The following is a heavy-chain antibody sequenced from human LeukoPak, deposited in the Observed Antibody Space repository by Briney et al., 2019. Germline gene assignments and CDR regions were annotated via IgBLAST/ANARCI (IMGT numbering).Heavy chain of an antibody. V-gene: IGHV3-23*01. D-gene: IGHD3-10*01. CDR3: ARDLAGAPFGYYFDY. CDR1: GFTFSSYA. J-gene: IGHJ4*02. CDR2: ISGSGGST. Sequence: GGSLRLSCAASGFTFSSYAMSWVRQAPGKGLEWVSAISGSGGSTYYADSVKGRFTISRDNAKNSLYLQMNSLRAEDTAVYYCARDLAGAPFGYYFDYWGQGTLVTVSS.